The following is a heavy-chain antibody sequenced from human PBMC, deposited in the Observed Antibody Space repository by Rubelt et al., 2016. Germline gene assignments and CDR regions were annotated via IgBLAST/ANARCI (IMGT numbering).Heavy chain of an antibody. CDR3: ARRSYGDFDY. V-gene: IGHV4-59*05. CDR2: IYYSGST. D-gene: IGHD4-17*01. Sequence: QVQLHASGPGLVKPSETLSLTCTVSGYSISSYYWSWIRQPPGKGLEWIGSIYYSGSTYYNPSLKSRVTISVDTSKNQFSLKLSSVTAADTAVYYCARRSYGDFDYWGQGTLVTVSS. CDR1: GYSISSYY. J-gene: IGHJ4*02.